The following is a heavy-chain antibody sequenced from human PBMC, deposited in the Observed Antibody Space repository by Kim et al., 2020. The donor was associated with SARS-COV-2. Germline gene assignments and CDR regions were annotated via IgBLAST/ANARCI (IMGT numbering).Heavy chain of an antibody. V-gene: IGHV3-30*01. J-gene: IGHJ6*02. Sequence: GRLTISRDNSKNTLYLQMNSLRAEDTAVYYCARAGVDTAMVTENYYGMDVWGQGTTVTVSS. D-gene: IGHD5-18*01. CDR3: ARAGVDTAMVTENYYGMDV.